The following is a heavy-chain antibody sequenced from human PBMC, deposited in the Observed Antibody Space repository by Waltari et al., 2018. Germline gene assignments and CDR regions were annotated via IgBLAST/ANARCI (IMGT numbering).Heavy chain of an antibody. CDR1: GGSISSYY. Sequence: QVQLQESGPGLVKPSETLSLTCTVPGGSISSYYWSWIGQPPGKGLEWIGYIYYSGSTNYNPYLKSRVTISVDTSKNQFSLKLSSVTATDTAVYYCATEIRGYSYGYTVWGQGTLVTVSS. V-gene: IGHV4-59*01. D-gene: IGHD5-18*01. CDR3: ATEIRGYSYGYTV. J-gene: IGHJ4*02. CDR2: IYYSGST.